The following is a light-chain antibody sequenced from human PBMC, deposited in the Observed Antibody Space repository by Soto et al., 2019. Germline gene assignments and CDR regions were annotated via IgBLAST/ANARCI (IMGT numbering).Light chain of an antibody. CDR1: SNDVGGYNF. CDR3: CSYAGSYSYV. J-gene: IGLJ1*01. Sequence: QSALTQPRSVSGSPGRSVTISCTGTSNDVGGYNFVSWYQQHPGKAPKLMIYDVTKRPSGVPDRFSGSKSGNTASLTISGLQAEDEADYYCCSYAGSYSYVFGTGTKVTVL. V-gene: IGLV2-11*01. CDR2: DVT.